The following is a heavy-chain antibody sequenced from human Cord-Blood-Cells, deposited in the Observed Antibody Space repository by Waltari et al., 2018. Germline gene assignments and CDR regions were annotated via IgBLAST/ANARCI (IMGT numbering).Heavy chain of an antibody. J-gene: IGHJ5*02. CDR2: IYYSGST. CDR1: GGSISSSSYY. CDR3: ARHVGSGGVKRTYNWFDP. V-gene: IGHV4-39*07. D-gene: IGHD3-16*01. Sequence: QLQLQESGPGLVKPSETLSLTCTVSGGSISSSSYYWGWIRQTPGKGLEWIGSIYYSGSTYYNPSLKSRVTISVDTSKNQFSLKLSSVTAADTAVYYCARHVGSGGVKRTYNWFDPWGQGTLVTVSS.